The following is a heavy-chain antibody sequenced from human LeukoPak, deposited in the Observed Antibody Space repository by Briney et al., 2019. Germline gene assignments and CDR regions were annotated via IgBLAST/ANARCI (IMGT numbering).Heavy chain of an antibody. CDR3: ASGNSGYFYADY. CDR1: GSTVNSNF. V-gene: IGHV3-53*01. CDR2: TFSGGST. J-gene: IGHJ4*02. D-gene: IGHD3-22*01. Sequence: GGSLRLSCAASGSTVNSNFMNWVRQAPGKGLEWVSVTFSGGSTYYADSVKGRFTTSRDNSKNTLYLQMNSLRAEDTAVYYCASGNSGYFYADYWGQGALVTVSS.